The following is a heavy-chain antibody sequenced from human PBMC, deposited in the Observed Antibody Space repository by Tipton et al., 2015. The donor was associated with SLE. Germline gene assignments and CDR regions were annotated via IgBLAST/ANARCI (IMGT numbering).Heavy chain of an antibody. J-gene: IGHJ6*02. D-gene: IGHD1-26*01. Sequence: QVQLVQSGGGVVQPGRSLRLSCAASGFTFSSYAMHWVRQAPGKGLEWVAVISYDGSNKYYADSVKGRFTISRDNSKNTLYLQMNSLRAEDTAVYYCAGSLARYGMDAWGQGTTVTVSS. V-gene: IGHV3-30*04. CDR1: GFTFSSYA. CDR2: ISYDGSNK. CDR3: AGSLARYGMDA.